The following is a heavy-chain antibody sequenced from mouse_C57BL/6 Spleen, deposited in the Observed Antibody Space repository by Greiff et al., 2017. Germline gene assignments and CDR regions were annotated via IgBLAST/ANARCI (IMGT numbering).Heavy chain of an antibody. Sequence: QVQLQQSGAELARPGASVKLSCKASGYTFTSYGISWVKQRTGQGLEWIGEIYPRSGNTYYNEKFKGKATLTADKSSSTAYMELRSLASEDSAVYVCAANSSGYVLADWGQGTLVTVSA. CDR3: AANSSGYVLAD. V-gene: IGHV1-81*01. CDR1: GYTFTSYG. CDR2: IYPRSGNT. J-gene: IGHJ3*01. D-gene: IGHD3-2*02.